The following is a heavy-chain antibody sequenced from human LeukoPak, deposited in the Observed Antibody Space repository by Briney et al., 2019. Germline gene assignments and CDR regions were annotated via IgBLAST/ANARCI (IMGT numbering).Heavy chain of an antibody. CDR1: GGSFSGYY. J-gene: IGHJ4*02. CDR3: ARGRRYAYYFDY. Sequence: SETLSLTCAVYGGSFSGYYWSWIRQPPGKGLEWIGEINHSGSTNYNPSLKSRVTISVDKSKNQFSLKLSSVTAADTAVYYCARGRRYAYYFDYWGQGTLVTVSS. D-gene: IGHD1-1*01. V-gene: IGHV4-34*01. CDR2: INHSGST.